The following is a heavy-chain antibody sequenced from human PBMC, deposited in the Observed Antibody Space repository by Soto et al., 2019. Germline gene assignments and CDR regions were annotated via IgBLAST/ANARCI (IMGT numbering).Heavy chain of an antibody. V-gene: IGHV3-23*01. D-gene: IGHD6-13*01. CDR3: AKDNARGSSSWSDY. CDR1: GFTFSSYA. CDR2: ISGSGGST. Sequence: GGSLRLSCSGFTFSSYAMSWVRQAPGKGLECVSAISGSGGSTYYADSVKGRFTISRDNSKNTLFLQMNSLRAEDTAVYYCAKDNARGSSSWSDYWGQGTLVTVSS. J-gene: IGHJ4*02.